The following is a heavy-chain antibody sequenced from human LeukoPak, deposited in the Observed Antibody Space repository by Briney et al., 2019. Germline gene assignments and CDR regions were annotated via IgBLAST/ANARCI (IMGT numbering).Heavy chain of an antibody. CDR1: GFTFSSYA. D-gene: IGHD2-2*01. V-gene: IGHV3-23*01. J-gene: IGHJ4*02. CDR3: AKAPEYQYYFDY. Sequence: GGSLRLSCAASGFTFSSYAMSWVRQAPGKGLEWVSAISGSGGSTYYADSVKGRFTISRDNSKNTLYLRMNSLRAEDTAVYYCAKAPEYQYYFDYWGQGTLVTVSS. CDR2: ISGSGGST.